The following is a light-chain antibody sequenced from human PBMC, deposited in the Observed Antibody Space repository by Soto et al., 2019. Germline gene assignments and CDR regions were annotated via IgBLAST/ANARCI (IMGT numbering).Light chain of an antibody. J-gene: IGLJ1*01. Sequence: QSVLAQPPSVSAAPGQKVSISCSGSDSNIGVNYVNWYRQLPGTAPKLLIHSSNQRPSGVPDRFSGSKSGTSASLAISGLQSEDEADYYCAAWDDSLNGYVFGTGTKVTVL. CDR3: AAWDDSLNGYV. V-gene: IGLV1-44*01. CDR1: DSNIGVNY. CDR2: SSN.